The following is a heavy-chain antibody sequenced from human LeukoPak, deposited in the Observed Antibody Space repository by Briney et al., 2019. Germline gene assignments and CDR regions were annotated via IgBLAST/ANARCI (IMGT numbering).Heavy chain of an antibody. CDR3: AKSGGYCTDGICYHFDY. J-gene: IGHJ4*02. CDR2: IPSDGSKE. D-gene: IGHD2-8*01. Sequence: GGSLRLSCAASGFAFDAFGIHWVRQAPGKGLEWVAVIPSDGSKEYYGDSVKGRFTISRDNSKNMLYLQMNSLRAEDSGVYYCAKSGGYCTDGICYHFDYWGQGTLVTVSS. V-gene: IGHV3-30*18. CDR1: GFAFDAFG.